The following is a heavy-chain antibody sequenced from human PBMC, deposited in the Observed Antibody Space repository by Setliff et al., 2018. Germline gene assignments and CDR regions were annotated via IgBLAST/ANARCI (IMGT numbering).Heavy chain of an antibody. D-gene: IGHD2-15*01. J-gene: IGHJ5*02. CDR2: MNPNSGRT. Sequence: ASVKVSCKASGYTFTSYDINWVRQATGQGLEWMGWMNPNSGRTGYAQKFQGRVTITRNTSISTTYMELSSLRSGDTAVYYCARGSRSGGKGGYNWFDPWGQGTLVTVSS. CDR1: GYTFTSYD. CDR3: ARGSRSGGKGGYNWFDP. V-gene: IGHV1-8*03.